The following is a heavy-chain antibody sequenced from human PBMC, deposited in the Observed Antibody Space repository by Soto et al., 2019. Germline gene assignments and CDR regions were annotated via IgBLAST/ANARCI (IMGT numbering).Heavy chain of an antibody. CDR1: GGSISSGGYY. J-gene: IGHJ4*02. Sequence: PSETLSLTCTVSGGSISSGGYYWSWIRQHPGKGLEWIGYIYYSGSTYYNPSLKSRVTISVDTSKNQYSLKLSSVTAAATAVYYCARARISTVTTYHYFDYWGQGTLVTVSS. CDR2: IYYSGST. CDR3: ARARISTVTTYHYFDY. D-gene: IGHD4-17*01. V-gene: IGHV4-31*03.